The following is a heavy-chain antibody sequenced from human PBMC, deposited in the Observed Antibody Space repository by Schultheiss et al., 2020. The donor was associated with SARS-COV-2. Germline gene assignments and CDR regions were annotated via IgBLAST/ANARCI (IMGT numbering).Heavy chain of an antibody. CDR3: ARSRDYDGSGSRLNWLDA. V-gene: IGHV3-9*01. CDR2: ISWNSGSI. CDR1: GFTFDDYA. D-gene: IGHD3-10*01. Sequence: GGSLRLSCAASGFTFDDYAMHWVRQAPGKGLEWVSGISWNSGSIGYADSVKGRFTISRDNAKNILYLQMNSLRAEDTAVYYCARSRDYDGSGSRLNWLDAWGQGTLVTVSS. J-gene: IGHJ5*02.